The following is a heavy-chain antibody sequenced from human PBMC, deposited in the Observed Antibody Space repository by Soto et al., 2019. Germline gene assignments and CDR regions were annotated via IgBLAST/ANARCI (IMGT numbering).Heavy chain of an antibody. Sequence: PSQTLSLTCAISGDSVSSNSAAWNWIRQSPSRGLEWLGRTYYRSKWYNDYAVSVKSRITINPDTSKNQFSLQLNSVTPEDTAVYYCARVAYGSGSYYNVLYYMDVWGKGTTVTVSS. J-gene: IGHJ6*03. V-gene: IGHV6-1*01. CDR2: TYYRSKWYN. CDR1: GDSVSSNSAA. D-gene: IGHD3-10*01. CDR3: ARVAYGSGSYYNVLYYMDV.